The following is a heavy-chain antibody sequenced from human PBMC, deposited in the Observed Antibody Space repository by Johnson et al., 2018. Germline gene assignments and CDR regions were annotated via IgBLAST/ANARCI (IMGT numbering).Heavy chain of an antibody. V-gene: IGHV3-43*01. CDR2: ISWDGGST. CDR1: GFTFDDYT. D-gene: IGHD4-11*01. CDR3: AKGFDPYSNPVRYRDAFDI. Sequence: VQLVQSGGVVVQXGGSLRLSCAASGFTFDDYTMHWVRQAPGKGLEWVSLISWDGGSTYYADSVKGRFTISRDNSKNSLYLQMNSLRTEDTALYYCAKGFDPYSNPVRYRDAFDIWGQGTMVTVSS. J-gene: IGHJ3*02.